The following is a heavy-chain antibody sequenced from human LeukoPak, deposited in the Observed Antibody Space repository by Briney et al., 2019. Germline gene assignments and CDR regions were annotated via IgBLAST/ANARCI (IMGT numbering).Heavy chain of an antibody. D-gene: IGHD2-15*01. CDR3: ARGHCSGGSCYSPYNWFDP. CDR2: INPTGGST. CDR1: GYTFTGYY. V-gene: IGHV1-2*02. J-gene: IGHJ5*02. Sequence: ASVKVSCKASGYTFTGYYMHWVRQAPGQGLEWMGIINPTGGSTSYAQKFQGRVTMTRDTSISTAYMELSRLRSDDTAVYYCARGHCSGGSCYSPYNWFDPWGQGTLVTVSS.